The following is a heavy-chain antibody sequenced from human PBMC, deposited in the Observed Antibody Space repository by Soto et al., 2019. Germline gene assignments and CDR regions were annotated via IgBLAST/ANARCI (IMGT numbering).Heavy chain of an antibody. Sequence: EVKLLESGGGLVQPGGSLRLSCAASGFTFSSYAMSWVRQAPGKGLEWVSAISGSGGSTYYADSVKGRFTISRDNSKNTLYLQMNSLRAEDTAVYYCAKDRRFRDMGDYWGQGTLVTVSS. V-gene: IGHV3-23*01. CDR1: GFTFSSYA. D-gene: IGHD2-15*01. CDR3: AKDRRFRDMGDY. CDR2: ISGSGGST. J-gene: IGHJ4*02.